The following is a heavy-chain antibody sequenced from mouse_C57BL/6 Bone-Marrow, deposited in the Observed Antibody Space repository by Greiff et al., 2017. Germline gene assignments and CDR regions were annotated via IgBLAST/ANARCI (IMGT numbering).Heavy chain of an antibody. CDR2: IWRGGST. V-gene: IGHV2-2*01. CDR3: ARYNWLWYFDV. D-gene: IGHD1-3*01. CDR1: GFSLTSYG. J-gene: IGHJ1*03. Sequence: VQLQQSGPGLVQPSQSLSITCTASGFSLTSYGVHWVRQSPGKGLEWLGVIWRGGSTDYNAAFISRLSISKDNSKSQDFFKMNRLQADDTAIYYCARYNWLWYFDVWGTGTTVTVSS.